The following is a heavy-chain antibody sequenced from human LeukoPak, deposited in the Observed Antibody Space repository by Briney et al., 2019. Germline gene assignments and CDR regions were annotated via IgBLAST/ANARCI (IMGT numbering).Heavy chain of an antibody. D-gene: IGHD5-24*01. Sequence: ASVKVSCKASGYTFTSYGISWVRQAPGQGLEWMGWISAYNGNTNYAQKLQGRVTMTTDTSTSTAYMELRSLRSDDTAVYYCARDSAWRRDGYNSVDYWGQGTLVAVSS. CDR1: GYTFTSYG. J-gene: IGHJ4*02. CDR3: ARDSAWRRDGYNSVDY. V-gene: IGHV1-18*01. CDR2: ISAYNGNT.